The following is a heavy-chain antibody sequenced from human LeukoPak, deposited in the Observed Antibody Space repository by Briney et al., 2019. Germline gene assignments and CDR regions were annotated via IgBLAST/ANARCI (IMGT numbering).Heavy chain of an antibody. V-gene: IGHV5-51*01. J-gene: IGHJ4*02. D-gene: IGHD3-22*01. CDR3: ARYVYYYDSSGYYRYFDY. Sequence: GESLKISCKGSGYSFTGYWIGWVRQMPGKGLEWMGIIYPGDSDTRYSPSFQGQVTISADKSISTAYLQWSSLKASDTAMYYCARYVYYYDSSGYYRYFDYWGQGTLVTVSS. CDR2: IYPGDSDT. CDR1: GYSFTGYW.